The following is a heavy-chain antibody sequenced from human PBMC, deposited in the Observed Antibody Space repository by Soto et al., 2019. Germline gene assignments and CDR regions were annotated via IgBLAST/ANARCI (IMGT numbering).Heavy chain of an antibody. CDR1: GFTFSSYA. J-gene: IGHJ4*02. Sequence: GGSLRLSCAASGFTFSSYAMSWVRQAPGKGLEWVSAISGSGGSTYYADSVKGRFTISRDNSKDTLYLQMNSLRAEDTAVYYCAKTLGGYSYGFDYWGQGTLVTVSS. CDR3: AKTLGGYSYGFDY. V-gene: IGHV3-23*01. D-gene: IGHD5-18*01. CDR2: ISGSGGST.